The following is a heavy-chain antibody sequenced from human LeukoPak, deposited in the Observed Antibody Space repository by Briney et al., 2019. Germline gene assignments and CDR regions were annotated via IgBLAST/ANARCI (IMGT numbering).Heavy chain of an antibody. CDR1: GGSFSGYY. Sequence: SETLSLTCTVYGGSFSGYYWSWIRQPPGKGLEWIGEINHSGSTNYNPSLKSRVTISVDTSKSQFSLKLSSVTAADTAVYYCARRHALAVAGRRSWFDPWGQGTLVTVSS. D-gene: IGHD6-19*01. J-gene: IGHJ5*02. V-gene: IGHV4-34*01. CDR3: ARRHALAVAGRRSWFDP. CDR2: INHSGST.